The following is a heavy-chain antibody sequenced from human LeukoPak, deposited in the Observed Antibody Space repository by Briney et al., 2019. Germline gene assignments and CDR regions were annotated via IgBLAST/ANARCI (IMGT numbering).Heavy chain of an antibody. CDR1: GFTFSSYP. CDR2: ISYDGTNK. CDR3: ARDFYDFWSGDRSDYYYYGMDV. J-gene: IGHJ6*02. Sequence: GRSLRLSCAASGFTFSSYPMHWVRQAPGKGLEWVAIISYDGTNKYYADPVKGRFTISRDNSKNTLYLQMNSLRAEDTAVYYCARDFYDFWSGDRSDYYYYGMDVWGQGTTVTVSS. V-gene: IGHV3-30-3*01. D-gene: IGHD3-3*01.